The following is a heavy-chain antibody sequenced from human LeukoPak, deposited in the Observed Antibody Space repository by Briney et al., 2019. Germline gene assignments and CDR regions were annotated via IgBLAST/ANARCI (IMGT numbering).Heavy chain of an antibody. Sequence: PSETLSLTCTVSGGSIRSYYWNWIRQPPGKGLEWIGYIYYSGSTNYNPSLKSRVTISVDTSKNQFSLKLSSVTAADTAVYYCARGKGVYDYWGQGTLVTVSS. V-gene: IGHV4-59*12. CDR2: IYYSGST. CDR1: GGSIRSYY. CDR3: ARGKGVYDY. J-gene: IGHJ4*02.